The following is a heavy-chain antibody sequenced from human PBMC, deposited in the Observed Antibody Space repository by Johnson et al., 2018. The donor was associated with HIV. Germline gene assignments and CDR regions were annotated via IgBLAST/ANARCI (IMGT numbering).Heavy chain of an antibody. CDR3: AATYYNFWSGYSGALDI. V-gene: IGHV3-30*04. CDR2: LSYDGSNK. Sequence: QVQLVESGGGVVRPGGSLRLSCAASGFTFSSYALHWVRQAPGKGLEWVAVLSYDGSNKYYADSVTGRFPISSDTAKNTLYLQMSSLRAEDTAVYYCAATYYNFWSGYSGALDIWGQGTMVTVSS. CDR1: GFTFSSYA. D-gene: IGHD3-3*01. J-gene: IGHJ3*02.